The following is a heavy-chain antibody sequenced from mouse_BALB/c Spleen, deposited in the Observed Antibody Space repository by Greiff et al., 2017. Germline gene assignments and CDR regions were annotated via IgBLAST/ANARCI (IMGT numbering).Heavy chain of an antibody. CDR2: IYPGDGDA. D-gene: IGHD4-1*01. V-gene: IGHV1-82*01. CDR1: GYAFSSSW. J-gene: IGHJ4*01. Sequence: QVQLQQSGPELVKPGASVKISCKASGYAFSSSWMNWVKQRPGQGLEWIGRIYPGDGDANYNGKFKGKATLTAYKSSSTAYMKLSSLTSVDSSVYFCARRRLGSAMDYWGQGTSVTVSS. CDR3: ARRRLGSAMDY.